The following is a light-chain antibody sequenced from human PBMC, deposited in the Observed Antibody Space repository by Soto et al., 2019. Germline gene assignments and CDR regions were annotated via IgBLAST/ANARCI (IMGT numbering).Light chain of an antibody. J-gene: IGLJ1*01. Sequence: QSALTQPPSASGSPGQSVTISCTGTSSDVGGYNYVSWYQQHPGKAPKLMIFEVSRRPSGVPDRFSGSKSGNTASLTVSGLQAEDEADDYCISYAGSNNLGVFGTGTKLTVL. CDR3: ISYAGSNNLGV. V-gene: IGLV2-8*01. CDR2: EVS. CDR1: SSDVGGYNY.